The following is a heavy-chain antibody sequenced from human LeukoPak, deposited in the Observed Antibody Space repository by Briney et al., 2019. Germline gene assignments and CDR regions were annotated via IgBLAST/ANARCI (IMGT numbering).Heavy chain of an antibody. CDR1: GFTFSSYS. J-gene: IGHJ4*02. CDR3: ASDVVVVVAATMGGDSPGY. Sequence: GGSLRLSRAASGFTFSSYSMSWVRQAPGKGLEWVSSISSSSSYIYYADSVKGRFTISRDNAMNSLYLQMNSLRAEDTAVYYCASDVVVVVAATMGGDSPGYWGQGTLVTVSS. V-gene: IGHV3-21*01. CDR2: ISSSSSYI. D-gene: IGHD2-15*01.